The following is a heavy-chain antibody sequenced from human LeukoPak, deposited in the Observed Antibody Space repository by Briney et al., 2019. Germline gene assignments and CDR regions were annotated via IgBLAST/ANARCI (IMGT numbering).Heavy chain of an antibody. CDR3: ATRAGYGYMDV. V-gene: IGHV4-4*09. Sequence: PETLSLTCTVSGGSTSSNYWSWIRQPPGKGLEWIGYIYSTASTNYNPSLRSRVSMSIDASKNQFYLKLSSVTAADTAVYYCATRAGYGYMDVWGKGTTVTVSS. D-gene: IGHD5-24*01. CDR2: IYSTAST. CDR1: GGSTSSNY. J-gene: IGHJ6*03.